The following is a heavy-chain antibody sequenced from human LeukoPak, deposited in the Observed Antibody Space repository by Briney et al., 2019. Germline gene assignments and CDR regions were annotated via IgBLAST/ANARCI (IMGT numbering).Heavy chain of an antibody. CDR1: GFTFSSYG. CDR3: AKDRGYSYGGDFDY. Sequence: GGSLRLSCAASGFTFSSYGMHWVRQAPGKGLEGGAVISYDGSNKYYADSVKGRFTISRDNSKNTLYLQMNSLRAEDTAVYYCAKDRGYSYGGDFDYWGQGTLVTVSS. CDR2: ISYDGSNK. J-gene: IGHJ4*02. D-gene: IGHD5-18*01. V-gene: IGHV3-30*18.